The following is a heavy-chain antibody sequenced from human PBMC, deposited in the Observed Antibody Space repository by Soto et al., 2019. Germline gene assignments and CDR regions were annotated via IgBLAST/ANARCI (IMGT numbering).Heavy chain of an antibody. CDR3: ASPILSGSQRALYALDI. D-gene: IGHD1-26*01. V-gene: IGHV1-69*13. Sequence: SVKVSCKASGGTFSSYAISWVRQAPGQGLEWMGGIIPIFGTANYAQKFQGRVTITADESASTAYMELSSLRSEDTAVYYCASPILSGSQRALYALDIWGQGTMVTVSS. CDR2: IIPIFGTA. J-gene: IGHJ3*02. CDR1: GGTFSSYA.